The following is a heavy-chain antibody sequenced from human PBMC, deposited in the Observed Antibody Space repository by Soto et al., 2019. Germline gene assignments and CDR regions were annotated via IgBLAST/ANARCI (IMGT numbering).Heavy chain of an antibody. CDR2: ISWNSGSI. CDR1: GFTFDDYA. Sequence: PGGSLRLSCAASGFTFDDYAMHWVRQAPGKGLEWVSGISWNSGSIGYADSVKGRFTISRDNAKNSLYLQMNSLRAEDTALYYCAKGAGYYYYYGMDAWGQGTTVTVSS. J-gene: IGHJ6*02. V-gene: IGHV3-9*01. CDR3: AKGAGYYYYYGMDA. D-gene: IGHD6-13*01.